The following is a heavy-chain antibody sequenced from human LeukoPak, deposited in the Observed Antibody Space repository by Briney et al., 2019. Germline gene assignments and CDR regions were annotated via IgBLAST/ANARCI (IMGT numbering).Heavy chain of an antibody. J-gene: IGHJ4*02. CDR2: IRYDGSNK. D-gene: IGHD2-2*01. Sequence: GGSLRLSCVASGFTFSLYGMHWVRQTPGKGLEWVAFIRYDGSNKYYADSVKGRFTISRDNSMNTLYLQMNTLRAEDTAVYYCAKGRGLYQLLPDSWGQGTLTTVSS. CDR1: GFTFSLYG. CDR3: AKGRGLYQLLPDS. V-gene: IGHV3-30*02.